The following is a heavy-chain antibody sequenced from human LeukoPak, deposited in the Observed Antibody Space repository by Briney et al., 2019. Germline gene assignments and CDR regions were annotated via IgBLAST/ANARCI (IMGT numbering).Heavy chain of an antibody. J-gene: IGHJ5*02. D-gene: IGHD6-13*01. CDR1: GFTFSSYE. CDR3: AKDLSDGEAAAGPGFDP. CDR2: ISSSGSTI. V-gene: IGHV3-48*03. Sequence: GGSLRLSCAASGFTFSSYEMNWVRQAPGKGLEWVSYISSSGSTIYYADSVKGRFTISRDNSKNSLYLQMNSLRTEDTALYYCAKDLSDGEAAAGPGFDPWGQGTLVTVSS.